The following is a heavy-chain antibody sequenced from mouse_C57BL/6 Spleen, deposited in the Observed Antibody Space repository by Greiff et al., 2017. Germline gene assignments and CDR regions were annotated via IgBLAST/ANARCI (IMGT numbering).Heavy chain of an antibody. D-gene: IGHD1-1*01. V-gene: IGHV3-6*01. CDR3: AGSITTVVAHWYFDV. CDR1: GYSITSGYY. J-gene: IGHJ1*03. Sequence: EVQLQQSGPGLVKPSQSLSLTCSVTGYSITSGYYWNWIRQFPGNKLEWMGYISYDGSNNYNPSLKNRISITLDTSKNQFFLKLNSVTTEDTATYYCAGSITTVVAHWYFDVWGTGTTVTVSS. CDR2: ISYDGSN.